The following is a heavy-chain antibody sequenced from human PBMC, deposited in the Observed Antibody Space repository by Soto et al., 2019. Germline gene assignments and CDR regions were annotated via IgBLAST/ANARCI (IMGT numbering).Heavy chain of an antibody. CDR3: ARSWGGSYIDAFDI. J-gene: IGHJ3*02. CDR1: GVSISSTSYY. D-gene: IGHD1-26*01. CDR2: IYYFGST. V-gene: IGHV4-39*02. Sequence: QVQLQESGPGLVKPSETLSLTCTVSGVSISSTSYYWGWFRQPPGKGLEWIGSIYYFGSTYYNPPLKSRVTISVDTSKNHSSLKLSSVTAADTAVYYWARSWGGSYIDAFDIWGQGTMVTVSS.